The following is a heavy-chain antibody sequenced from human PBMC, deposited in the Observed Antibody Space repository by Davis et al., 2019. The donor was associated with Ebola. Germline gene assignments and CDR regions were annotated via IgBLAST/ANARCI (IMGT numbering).Heavy chain of an antibody. CDR3: AREGKYRDESRTFDY. V-gene: IGHV3-9*01. CDR1: GFTFGDSA. CDR2: ISWNSDSI. D-gene: IGHD2-2*01. J-gene: IGHJ4*02. Sequence: GGSLRLSCAGSGFTFGDSAMHWVRQAPGKGLEWVSGISWNSDSIVYADSEKGRFTISRDNSKNTLYLQMNSLRADDTAVYYCAREGKYRDESRTFDYWGQGTLVTVSS.